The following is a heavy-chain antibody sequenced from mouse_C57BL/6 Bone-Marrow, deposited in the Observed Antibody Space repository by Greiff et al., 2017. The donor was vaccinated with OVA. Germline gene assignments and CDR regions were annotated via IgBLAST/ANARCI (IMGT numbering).Heavy chain of an antibody. J-gene: IGHJ2*01. V-gene: IGHV1-20*01. CDR2: INPYNGDT. CDR3: ARRYYSDY. Sequence: EVQLQQSGPELVKPGDSVKISCKASGYSFTGYFMNWVMQSHGKSLEWIGRINPYNGDTFYNQKFKGKATLTVDESSSTAHMELRSLTSEDSAVYYCARRYYSDYWGQGTTLTVSS. CDR1: GYSFTGYF.